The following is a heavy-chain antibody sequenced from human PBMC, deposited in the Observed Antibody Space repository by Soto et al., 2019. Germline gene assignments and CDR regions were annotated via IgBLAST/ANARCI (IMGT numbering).Heavy chain of an antibody. V-gene: IGHV3-73*01. CDR3: TRQRRFGELSRTYYYYYYMDV. Sequence: GGSLRLSCAASGFTFSGSAMHWVRQASGKGLEWVGRIRSKANSYATAYAASVKGRFTISRDDSKNTAYLQMNSLKTEDTAVYYCTRQRRFGELSRTYYYYYYMDVWGKGTTVTVSS. J-gene: IGHJ6*03. CDR2: IRSKANSYAT. CDR1: GFTFSGSA. D-gene: IGHD3-10*01.